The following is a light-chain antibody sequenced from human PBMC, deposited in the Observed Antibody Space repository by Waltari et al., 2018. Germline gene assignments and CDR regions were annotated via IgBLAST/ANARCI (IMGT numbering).Light chain of an antibody. CDR3: QQYNDWPQT. Sequence: EIVMTQSPATLSVSSGERATLSCRASQTVGSNLAWYQQKPGQAPRLLIYSASTRDTGIPPRFSGRGSGTEFTPTISSLQSEDFAVYYCQQYNDWPQTFGQGTKVEIK. V-gene: IGKV3-15*01. CDR2: SAS. J-gene: IGKJ1*01. CDR1: QTVGSN.